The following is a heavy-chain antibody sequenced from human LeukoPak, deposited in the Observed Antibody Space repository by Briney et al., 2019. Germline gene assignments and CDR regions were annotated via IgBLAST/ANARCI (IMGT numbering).Heavy chain of an antibody. CDR1: GGSISSYY. D-gene: IGHD6-13*01. CDR2: IYDSGST. V-gene: IGHV4-59*01. CDR3: ARGISGNWYLLDS. Sequence: SETLSLTCTVSGGSISSYYWSWIRQPPGKGLEWIGHIYDSGSTNYNPSLKSRVTISVDTSKNQFSLKLSSVTAADTAVYYCARGISGNWYLLDSWGPGTLVTVSS. J-gene: IGHJ4*02.